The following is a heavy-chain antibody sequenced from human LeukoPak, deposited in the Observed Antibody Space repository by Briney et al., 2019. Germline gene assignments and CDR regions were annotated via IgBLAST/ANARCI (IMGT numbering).Heavy chain of an antibody. J-gene: IGHJ4*02. V-gene: IGHV3-74*01. Sequence: GGSLRLSCAASGFTFSSYWMHWVRQAPGKGLVWVSRINSDGSSTSYADSVKGRFTISRDNAKDTLYLQINSLRAEDTAVYYCARDNYDYVWGSYRYYDYWGQGTLVTVSS. D-gene: IGHD3-16*02. CDR1: GFTFSSYW. CDR3: ARDNYDYVWGSYRYYDY. CDR2: INSDGSST.